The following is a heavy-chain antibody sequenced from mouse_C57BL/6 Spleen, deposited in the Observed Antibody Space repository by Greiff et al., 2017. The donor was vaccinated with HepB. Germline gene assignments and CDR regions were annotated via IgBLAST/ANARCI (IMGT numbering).Heavy chain of an antibody. J-gene: IGHJ4*01. CDR1: GFSLSTFGMG. V-gene: IGHV8-8*01. Sequence: QVQLQESGPGILQPSQTLSLTCSFSGFSLSTFGMGVGWIRQPSGKGLEWLAHLWWDDAKYYNPALKSRLTISKDTSKNQVFLQIANVDTADTASYYCSRTKGIYYDYDGAMDYWGQGTSVTVSS. CDR2: LWWDDAK. D-gene: IGHD2-4*01. CDR3: SRTKGIYYDYDGAMDY.